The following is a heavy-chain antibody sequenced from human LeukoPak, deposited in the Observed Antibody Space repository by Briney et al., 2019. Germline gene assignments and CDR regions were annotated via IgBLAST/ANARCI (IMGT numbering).Heavy chain of an antibody. CDR2: IYYSGRT. CDR1: GGSISSYY. D-gene: IGHD1-20*01. V-gene: IGHV4-59*01. J-gene: IGHJ3*02. CDR3: ARAGDNSNDVGAFDI. Sequence: SETLSLTCTVSGGSISSYYWSWIRQPPGKGLEWIGYIYYSGRTNYNPSLMSRVTILLGTYKNQLFLKLSSMPAADTAVYYCARAGDNSNDVGAFDIWGQGTMVTVSS.